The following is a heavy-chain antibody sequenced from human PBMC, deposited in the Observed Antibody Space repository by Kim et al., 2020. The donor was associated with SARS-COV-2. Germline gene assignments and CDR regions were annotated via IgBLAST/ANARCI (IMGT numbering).Heavy chain of an antibody. V-gene: IGHV1-3*01. Sequence: ASVKVSCKASGYTFTSYAMHWVRQAPGQRLEWMGWINAGNGNTKYSQKFQGRVTITRDTSASTAYMELSSLRSEDTAVYYCARDPSPFNTYYDFWSGYYTGMDVWGQGTTVTVSS. CDR2: INAGNGNT. J-gene: IGHJ6*02. CDR3: ARDPSPFNTYYDFWSGYYTGMDV. D-gene: IGHD3-3*01. CDR1: GYTFTSYA.